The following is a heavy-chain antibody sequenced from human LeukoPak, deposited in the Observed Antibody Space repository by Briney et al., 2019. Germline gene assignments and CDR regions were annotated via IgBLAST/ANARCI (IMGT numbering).Heavy chain of an antibody. CDR3: VREGTSGNGDGYNSYDY. Sequence: GGSLRLSCAATGFTFSHFGMHWVRQAPGKGLEWVAVIWYNGRNQYYRDSVKGRFTIPRDNFKNTLHLQMNSLRVEDTAMYYCVREGTSGNGDGYNSYDYWGQGTLVTVSS. V-gene: IGHV3-33*01. CDR1: GFTFSHFG. D-gene: IGHD5-24*01. CDR2: IWYNGRNQ. J-gene: IGHJ4*02.